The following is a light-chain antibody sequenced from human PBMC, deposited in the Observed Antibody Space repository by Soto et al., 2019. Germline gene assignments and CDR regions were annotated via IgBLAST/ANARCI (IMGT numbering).Light chain of an antibody. V-gene: IGKV1-5*03. CDR2: KAS. CDR3: KNFTSYSEA. J-gene: IGKJ1*01. CDR1: RTISSW. Sequence: IQNTQSPSPLFRSVGLKLNVTCRCSRTISSWLAWYQQKPGKAPKLLTSKASTLKGGVPSGLIGSGSGTECTLTIGILKPDDFAIYYCKNFTSYSEASGQGTKG.